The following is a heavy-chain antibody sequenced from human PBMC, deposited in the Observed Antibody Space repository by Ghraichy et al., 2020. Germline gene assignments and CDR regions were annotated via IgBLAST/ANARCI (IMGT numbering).Heavy chain of an antibody. CDR2: IYYSGST. D-gene: IGHD3-10*01. J-gene: IGHJ4*01. CDR3: ARVRPPYGSGTFAFDY. CDR1: GGSISSYY. V-gene: IGHV4-59*01. Sequence: SETLSLTCTVSGGSISSYYWSWIRQTPGKGLEWIGHIYYSGSTNYNPSLKSRVTMSVDTSKNQFFLKLTSVTAADTAIYYCARVRPPYGSGTFAFDYWGHGTLVTVSS.